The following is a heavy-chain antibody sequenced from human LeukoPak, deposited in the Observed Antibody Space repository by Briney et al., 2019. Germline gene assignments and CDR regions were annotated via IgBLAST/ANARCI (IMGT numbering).Heavy chain of an antibody. CDR3: ARGEGTGYYRYFQH. Sequence: SVKVSCKASGGTFSSYAISWVRQAPGQGLEWMGGIIPIFGTANYALKFQGRVTITADKSTSTAYMELSSLRSEDTAVYYCARGEGTGYYRYFQHWGQGTLVTVSS. CDR1: GGTFSSYA. V-gene: IGHV1-69*06. CDR2: IIPIFGTA. J-gene: IGHJ1*01. D-gene: IGHD3/OR15-3a*01.